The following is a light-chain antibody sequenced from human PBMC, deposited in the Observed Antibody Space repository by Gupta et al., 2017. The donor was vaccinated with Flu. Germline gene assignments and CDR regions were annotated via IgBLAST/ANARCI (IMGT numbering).Light chain of an antibody. J-gene: IGLJ2*01. CDR2: AKS. CDR1: SLRNSS. Sequence: GESLRNSSASWNQQKPRQAPVLVIYAKSIRPSGIPDRLSGSSSGNTASLTITGGQAEDEADYYCNTRDSTDNHQAVFGGGTKLTVL. CDR3: NTRDSTDNHQAV. V-gene: IGLV3-19*01.